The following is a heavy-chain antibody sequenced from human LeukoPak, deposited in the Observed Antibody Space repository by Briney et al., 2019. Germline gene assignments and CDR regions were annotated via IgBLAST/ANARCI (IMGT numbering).Heavy chain of an antibody. CDR2: ISNGGGST. CDR1: GFTVSDNY. D-gene: IGHD3-10*01. J-gene: IGHJ6*02. Sequence: SGGSLRLSCAVSGFTVSDNYMSWVRQAPGKGLEWVSGISNGGGSTNYVDSVKGRFTISRDNSKNTLYLQMSSLRADDTAVYYCAKGLWFGELLSGMDVWGQGTTVTVSS. CDR3: AKGLWFGELLSGMDV. V-gene: IGHV3-23*01.